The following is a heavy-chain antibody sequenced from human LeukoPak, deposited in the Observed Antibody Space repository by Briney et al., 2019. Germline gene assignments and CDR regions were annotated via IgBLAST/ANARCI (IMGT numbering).Heavy chain of an antibody. CDR2: ISGSGGST. CDR3: AKSHSSSSYFYYGMDV. V-gene: IGHV3-23*01. J-gene: IGHJ6*02. Sequence: PGGSLRLSCAASGFTFSCYAMSWVRQAPGKGLEWVSAISGSGGSTYYTDSVKGRFTISRDNSKNTLYLQMNSLRAEDTAVYYCAKSHSSSSYFYYGMDVWGQGTTVTVSS. CDR1: GFTFSCYA. D-gene: IGHD6-13*01.